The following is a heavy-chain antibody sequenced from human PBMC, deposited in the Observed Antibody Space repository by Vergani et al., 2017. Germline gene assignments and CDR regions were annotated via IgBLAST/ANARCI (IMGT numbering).Heavy chain of an antibody. J-gene: IGHJ3*02. CDR1: GFTFSSYA. Sequence: QVQLVESGGGVVQPGRSLRLSCAASGFTFSSYAMHWVRQAPGKGLEWVAVISYDGSNKYYADSVKGRFTISRDNSKNTLYLQMNSLRAEDTAVYYCARGTKQQHAFDIWGQGTMVTVSS. V-gene: IGHV3-30-3*01. CDR3: ARGTKQQHAFDI. CDR2: ISYDGSNK. D-gene: IGHD6-13*01.